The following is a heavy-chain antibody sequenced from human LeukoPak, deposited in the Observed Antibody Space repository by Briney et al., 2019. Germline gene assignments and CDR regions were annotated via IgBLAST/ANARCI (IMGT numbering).Heavy chain of an antibody. D-gene: IGHD3-9*01. CDR2: IYNTIDV. CDR3: ARSRNYDTTGYNPTYYFHS. V-gene: IGHV4-59*01. J-gene: IGHJ4*02. Sequence: PSETLSLTCAVSGGSIIGSYWTWIRQSPGGRLQYIGYIYNTIDVNYNPSLQRRGTISIDMSRSQFSLRLNSVTAADTAIYYCARSRNYDTTGYNPTYYFHSWGQGALVTVSS. CDR1: GGSIIGSY.